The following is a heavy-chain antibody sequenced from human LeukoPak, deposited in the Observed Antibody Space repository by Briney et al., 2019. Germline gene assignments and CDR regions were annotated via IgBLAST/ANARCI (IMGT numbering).Heavy chain of an antibody. CDR3: ARSYYFDS. V-gene: IGHV3-7*01. CDR2: IKPDGTEK. Sequence: GESLRLSCAASGVTFSKYWMSWVRQAPGKGLEWVAHIKPDGTEKYYVDSVKGRFTISRDNAKNSFFLQMNSLRAEDTAVYYCARSYYFDSWGQGTLVTVSS. CDR1: GVTFSKYW. J-gene: IGHJ4*02.